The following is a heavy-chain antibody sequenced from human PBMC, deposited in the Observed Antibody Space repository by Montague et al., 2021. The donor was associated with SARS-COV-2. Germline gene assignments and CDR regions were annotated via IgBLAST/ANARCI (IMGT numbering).Heavy chain of an antibody. CDR1: SGSIISSYYY. J-gene: IGHJ4*02. D-gene: IGHD3-10*01. Sequence: SETLSLTCTVSSGSIISSYYYWGWMRQPPGKELVWIGNIDYSGTTYSNPCVQSRGTISVNRSKYHLSLRLSSVTAADTAVYFCARGMIRVVTTPFDYWGQGTLVTVSS. CDR3: ARGMIRVVTTPFDY. V-gene: IGHV4-39*02. CDR2: IDYSGTT.